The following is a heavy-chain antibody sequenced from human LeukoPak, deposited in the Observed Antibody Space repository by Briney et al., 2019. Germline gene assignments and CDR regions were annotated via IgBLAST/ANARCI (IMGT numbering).Heavy chain of an antibody. J-gene: IGHJ4*02. V-gene: IGHV3-23*01. CDR2: ISDSGGST. D-gene: IGHD3-22*01. Sequence: PGGSLRLSCVASGFTFSSYAMSWVRQAPGKGLEWVSTISDSGGSTYYADSVKGRFTISRDNSKNTLYLQMNSLRAEDTAVYCCAKKPSSGYYYIDYWGQGTLVTVSS. CDR3: AKKPSSGYYYIDY. CDR1: GFTFSSYA.